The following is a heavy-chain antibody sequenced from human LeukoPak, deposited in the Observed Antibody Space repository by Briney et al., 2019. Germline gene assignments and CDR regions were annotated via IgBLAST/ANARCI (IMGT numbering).Heavy chain of an antibody. J-gene: IGHJ4*02. V-gene: IGHV4-59*01. CDR2: IYYSGGT. CDR3: ARLLGAARGPFDY. CDR1: GGSISTNN. D-gene: IGHD4/OR15-4a*01. Sequence: SETLSLTCTVSGGSISTNNWSWIRQPPGKGLEWIGYIYYSGGTNYSPSLKSRVTISVDTSKNQFSLKLSSVTAADTAVYSCARLLGAARGPFDYWGQGTLVTVSS.